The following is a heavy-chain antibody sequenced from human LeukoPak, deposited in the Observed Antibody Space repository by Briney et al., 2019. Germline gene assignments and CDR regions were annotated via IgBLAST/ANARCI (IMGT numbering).Heavy chain of an antibody. CDR2: INHSGST. J-gene: IGHJ3*02. D-gene: IGHD4-11*01. Sequence: EXXXLXXAVXXGXXXGYXXXXIRQPPGKGXEWIGEINHSGSTNYNPSLKSRVTISVDTSKNQFSLKLSSVTAADTAVYYCARGHSAYDAFDIWGQGTMVTVSS. V-gene: IGHV4-34*01. CDR3: ARGHSAYDAFDI. CDR1: XGXXXGYX.